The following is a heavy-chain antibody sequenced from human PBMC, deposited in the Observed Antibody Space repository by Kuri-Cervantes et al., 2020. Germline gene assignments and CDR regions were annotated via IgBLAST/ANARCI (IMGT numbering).Heavy chain of an antibody. J-gene: IGHJ4*02. D-gene: IGHD2-2*01. CDR2: IIPTFGTA. Sequence: SVKVSCKASGGTFSSYAISWVRQAPGQGLEWMGGIIPTFGTANYAQKFQGRVTITADESTSTAYMELSSLRSEDTAVYYCASPRLGYCSSTSCYGVLDYWGQGTLVTVSS. CDR3: ASPRLGYCSSTSCYGVLDY. CDR1: GGTFSSYA. V-gene: IGHV1-69*13.